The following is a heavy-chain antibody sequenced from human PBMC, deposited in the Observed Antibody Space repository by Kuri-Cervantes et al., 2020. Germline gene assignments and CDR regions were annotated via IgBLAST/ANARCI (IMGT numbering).Heavy chain of an antibody. CDR2: VHYTGTT. D-gene: IGHD3-10*01. Sequence: SETLSLTCTVSGGYISDSYWSWIRQSPEKGLEWIGYVHYTGTTTYNPSLKSRVTISLDTSKNQFSLKLNTVTPADTAVYFCAREPVSGFDYWGRGILVTVSS. J-gene: IGHJ4*02. CDR3: AREPVSGFDY. V-gene: IGHV4-59*01. CDR1: GGYISDSY.